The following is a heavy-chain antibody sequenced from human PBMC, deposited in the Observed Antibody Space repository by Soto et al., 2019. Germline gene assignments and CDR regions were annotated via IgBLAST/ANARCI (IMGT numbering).Heavy chain of an antibody. CDR1: GYTFTSYG. J-gene: IGHJ5*02. D-gene: IGHD2-2*01. Sequence: GASVKVSCKASGYTFTSYGISWVRQAPGQGLAWMGWISAYNGNTNYAQKLQGRVTMTTDTSTSTAYMELRSLRSDDTAVYYCARDPMGCSSNSCRNVGDDWFDPWGQGTLVTVSS. CDR3: ARDPMGCSSNSCRNVGDDWFDP. V-gene: IGHV1-18*01. CDR2: ISAYNGNT.